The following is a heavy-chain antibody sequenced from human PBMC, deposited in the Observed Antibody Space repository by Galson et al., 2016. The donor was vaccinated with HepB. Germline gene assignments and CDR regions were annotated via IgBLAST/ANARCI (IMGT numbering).Heavy chain of an antibody. V-gene: IGHV3-30*10. CDR2: ISYDDENDK. Sequence: LRLSCAASGFIFSSYVMHWVRQAPGKGLEWVAVISYDDENDKYYTESVKGRFTISRDNVENTVYLQMNSLRVDDTGVYYCARDYGRGYSGYDGSDFGFDYWGQGTLVTVSS. D-gene: IGHD5-12*01. CDR1: GFIFSSYV. CDR3: ARDYGRGYSGYDGSDFGFDY. J-gene: IGHJ4*02.